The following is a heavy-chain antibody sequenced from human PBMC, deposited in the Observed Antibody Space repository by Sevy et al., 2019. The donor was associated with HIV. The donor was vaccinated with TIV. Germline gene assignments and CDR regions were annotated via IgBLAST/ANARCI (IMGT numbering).Heavy chain of an antibody. D-gene: IGHD5-12*01. J-gene: IGHJ4*02. CDR3: ARVALRDGYNSPHFDY. V-gene: IGHV1-69*13. CDR1: GGTFSSYA. CDR2: IIPIFGTA. Sequence: ASVKVSCKASGGTFSSYAISWVRQAPGQGLEWMGGIIPIFGTANYAQKFQGRVTITADESTSTAYMELSSLRSEDTAVYYCARVALRDGYNSPHFDYWGQGTLVTVSS.